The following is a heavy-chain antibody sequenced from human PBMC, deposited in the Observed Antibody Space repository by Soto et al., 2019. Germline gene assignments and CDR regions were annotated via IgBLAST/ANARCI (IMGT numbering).Heavy chain of an antibody. D-gene: IGHD3-9*01. V-gene: IGHV1-69*13. CDR3: ARDSLDILTGPNWFDP. Sequence: SVKVSCKASGGTFSSYAISCVRQAPGQGLEWMGGIIPIFGTANYAQKFQGRVTITADESTSTAYMELSSLRSEDTAVYYCARDSLDILTGPNWFDPWGQGTLVTVSS. CDR1: GGTFSSYA. J-gene: IGHJ5*02. CDR2: IIPIFGTA.